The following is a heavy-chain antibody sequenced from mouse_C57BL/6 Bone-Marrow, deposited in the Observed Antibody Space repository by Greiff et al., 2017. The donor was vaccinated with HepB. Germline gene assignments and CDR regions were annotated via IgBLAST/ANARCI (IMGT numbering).Heavy chain of an antibody. V-gene: IGHV5-12*01. D-gene: IGHD4-1*01. J-gene: IGHJ1*03. Sequence: EVNLVESGGGLVQPGGSLKLSCAASGFTFSDYYMYWVRQTPEKRLEWVAYISNGGGSTYYPDTVKGRFTISRDNAKNTLYLQMSRLKSEDTAMYYCARPLTGYWYFDVWGTGTTVTVSS. CDR3: ARPLTGYWYFDV. CDR1: GFTFSDYY. CDR2: ISNGGGST.